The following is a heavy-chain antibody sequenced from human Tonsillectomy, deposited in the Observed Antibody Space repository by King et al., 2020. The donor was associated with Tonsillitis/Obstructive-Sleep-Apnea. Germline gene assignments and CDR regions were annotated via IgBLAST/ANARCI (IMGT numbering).Heavy chain of an antibody. J-gene: IGHJ3*02. Sequence: VQLQESGPGLVKPSETLSLTCTVSGGSISSYYWSWIRQPPGKGLEWIGYIYYSGSTNYNPSLKSRVTISVDTSKNQFSLKLSSVTAADTAVYYYARYSYGPEAFDIWGQGTMVTVSS. CDR3: ARYSYGPEAFDI. CDR2: IYYSGST. CDR1: GGSISSYY. V-gene: IGHV4-59*08. D-gene: IGHD5-18*01.